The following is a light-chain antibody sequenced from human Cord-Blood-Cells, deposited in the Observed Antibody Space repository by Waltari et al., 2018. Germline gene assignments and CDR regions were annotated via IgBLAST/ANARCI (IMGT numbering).Light chain of an antibody. CDR3: QQSYSTPRT. Sequence: DIQLTQSPSSLSASVGDRVTITLRASQSISSYLNWYQQKPGKAPKLLIYAASSLQSGVPSRFSGSGSGTDFTLTISSLQPEDFATYYCQQSYSTPRTFGGGTKVEIK. V-gene: IGKV1-39*01. CDR2: AAS. CDR1: QSISSY. J-gene: IGKJ4*01.